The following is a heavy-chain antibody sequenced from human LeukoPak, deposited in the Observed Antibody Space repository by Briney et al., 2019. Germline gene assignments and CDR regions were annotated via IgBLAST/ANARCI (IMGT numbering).Heavy chain of an antibody. CDR1: GGTFSSYA. CDR2: IIPIFGTA. J-gene: IGHJ5*02. D-gene: IGHD2-8*01. CDR3: ARDRGYCTNGVCYTSFDP. Sequence: SVKVSRKASGGTFSSYAISWVRQAPGQGLEWMGGIIPIFGTANYAQKFQGRVTITADESTSTAYMELSSLRSEDTAVYYCARDRGYCTNGVCYTSFDPWGQGTLVTVSS. V-gene: IGHV1-69*13.